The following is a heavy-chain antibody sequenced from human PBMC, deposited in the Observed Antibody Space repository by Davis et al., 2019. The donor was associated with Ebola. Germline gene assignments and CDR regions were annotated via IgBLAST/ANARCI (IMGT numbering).Heavy chain of an antibody. D-gene: IGHD3-22*01. CDR2: ITPYNGNT. Sequence: SVKVSCKASGDTFSNYGINWVRQAPGQALEWMGWITPYNGNTNYAQKFQDRVSITRDGSLTVYMELSSLTSEDTAMYYCTRSPLDDFDTTFEVWGQGTMVTVSS. CDR1: GDTFSNYG. J-gene: IGHJ3*01. CDR3: TRSPLDDFDTTFEV. V-gene: IGHV1-45*02.